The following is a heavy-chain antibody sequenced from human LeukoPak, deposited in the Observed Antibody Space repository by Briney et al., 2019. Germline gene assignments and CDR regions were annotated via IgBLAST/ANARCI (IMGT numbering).Heavy chain of an antibody. J-gene: IGHJ4*02. CDR1: GFTFSSQG. Sequence: PGGSLRLSCAASGFTFSSQGMNWLRQAPGKGLEWVTFIWSDGNNKYYADSVKGRFTISRDNSKNTLYLQMNSLRPEDTAVYYCANELGGINAYWGQGTLVTVS. CDR2: IWSDGNNK. CDR3: ANELGGINAY. V-gene: IGHV3-30*02. D-gene: IGHD7-27*01.